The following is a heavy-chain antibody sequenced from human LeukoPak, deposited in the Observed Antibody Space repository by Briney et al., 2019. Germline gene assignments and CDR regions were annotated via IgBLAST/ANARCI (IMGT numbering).Heavy chain of an antibody. CDR2: INPNSGGT. Sequence: VASVKVSCKASGYTFTGSYIHWVRQAPGQGLEWMGWINPNSGGTNYARKSQGRVTMTRDTSISTAYMELNRLRSDDTAMYYCARWENQHNTFDIWGQGTLVTVSS. D-gene: IGHD1-26*01. CDR1: GYTFTGSY. J-gene: IGHJ3*02. V-gene: IGHV1-2*02. CDR3: ARWENQHNTFDI.